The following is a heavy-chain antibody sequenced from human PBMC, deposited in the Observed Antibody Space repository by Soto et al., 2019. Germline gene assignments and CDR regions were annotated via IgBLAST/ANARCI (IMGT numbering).Heavy chain of an antibody. J-gene: IGHJ2*01. D-gene: IGHD3-22*01. CDR2: IIPIFGTA. V-gene: IGHV1-69*12. CDR3: ARVVVINVVQGGCYFAL. Sequence: QVQLVQSGAELKKPGSSVKVSCKASGGTVSSYAISWVRQATGQGLEWMGGIIPIFGTANYAQKFQGSVTITAGGSPSTAYMELSGLRSEDTAVYYCARVVVINVVQGGCYFALWGRRALVTVSS. CDR1: GGTVSSYA.